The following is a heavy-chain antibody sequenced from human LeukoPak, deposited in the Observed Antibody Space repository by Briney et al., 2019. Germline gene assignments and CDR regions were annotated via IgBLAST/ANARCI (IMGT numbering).Heavy chain of an antibody. Sequence: PSETLSLTCAVSGGSISGGGYSWSWIRQPPGKGLEWIGYIYHSGSTYYNPSLKGRVTISVDTSKNQFSLKLSSVTAADTAVYYCARASVGNWGFISPLDYYYGMDVWGQGTTVTVSS. J-gene: IGHJ6*02. V-gene: IGHV4-30-2*01. CDR1: GGSISGGGYS. CDR3: ARASVGNWGFISPLDYYYGMDV. CDR2: IYHSGST. D-gene: IGHD7-27*01.